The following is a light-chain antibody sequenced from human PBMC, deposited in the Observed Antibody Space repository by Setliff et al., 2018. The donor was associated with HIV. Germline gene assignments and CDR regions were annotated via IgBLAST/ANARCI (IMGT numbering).Light chain of an antibody. Sequence: QTVVTQEPSFAVSPGGTVTLTCGLTSGSVSPASFPSWYQQAPGQAPRTLIYKTNIRSSGVPDRFSGSILGSKAALIITGAQADDESDYYCVLYMSRDIYVFGTGTKVT. CDR1: SGSVSPASF. CDR2: KTN. J-gene: IGLJ1*01. CDR3: VLYMSRDIYV. V-gene: IGLV8-61*01.